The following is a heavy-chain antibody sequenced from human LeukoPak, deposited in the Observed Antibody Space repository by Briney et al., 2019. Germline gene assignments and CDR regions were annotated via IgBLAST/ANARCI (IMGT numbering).Heavy chain of an antibody. J-gene: IGHJ4*02. D-gene: IGHD2-21*02. V-gene: IGHV3-48*02. Sequence: PGGSLRLSCAASGFTFNTYNMNWVRQAPGKELEWVSYMSGSTSAIYYADSVKGRFTISRDNAKNSLYLQMNSLRDEDTAVYYCARHAGVVTAMPSYFDYWGQGTLVTVSS. CDR1: GFTFNTYN. CDR3: ARHAGVVTAMPSYFDY. CDR2: MSGSTSAI.